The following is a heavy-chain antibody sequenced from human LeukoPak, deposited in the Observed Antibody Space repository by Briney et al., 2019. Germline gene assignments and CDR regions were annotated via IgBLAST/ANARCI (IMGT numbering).Heavy chain of an antibody. CDR2: IYTSGST. D-gene: IGHD3-9*01. J-gene: IGHJ4*02. CDR3: ARELWDYDILTGYWRYFDY. V-gene: IGHV4-4*07. Sequence: SETLSLTCAVYGGSFSGYYWSWIRQPAGKGLEWIGRIYTSGSTNYNPSLKSRVTMSVDTSKNQFSLKLSSVTAAGTAVYYCARELWDYDILTGYWRYFDYWGQGTLVTVSS. CDR1: GGSFSGYY.